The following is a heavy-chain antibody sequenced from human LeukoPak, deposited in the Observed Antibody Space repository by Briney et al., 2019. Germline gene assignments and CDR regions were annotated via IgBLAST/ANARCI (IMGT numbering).Heavy chain of an antibody. Sequence: SETLSLTCAVYGGSFSGYYWSWIRQPPGKGLEWIGEINHSGSTNYNPSLKSRVTISVDTSKNQFSLKLSSVTAADTAVYYWARGLAYYYGSGSPRRFDYWGQGTLVTVSS. CDR2: INHSGST. V-gene: IGHV4-34*01. CDR1: GGSFSGYY. J-gene: IGHJ4*02. D-gene: IGHD3-10*01. CDR3: ARGLAYYYGSGSPRRFDY.